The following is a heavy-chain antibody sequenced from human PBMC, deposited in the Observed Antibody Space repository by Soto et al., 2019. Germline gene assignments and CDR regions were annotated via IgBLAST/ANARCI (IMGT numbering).Heavy chain of an antibody. D-gene: IGHD3-10*01. V-gene: IGHV1-18*01. Sequence: GASVKVSCKASGYTFTSYGISWVRQAPGQGLEWMGWISAYNGNTNYAQKLQGRVTMTTDTSTSTAYMELRSLRSDDTAVYYCARDIYVWFGELFSWFDPWGQGTLVTVSS. CDR1: GYTFTSYG. CDR3: ARDIYVWFGELFSWFDP. CDR2: ISAYNGNT. J-gene: IGHJ5*02.